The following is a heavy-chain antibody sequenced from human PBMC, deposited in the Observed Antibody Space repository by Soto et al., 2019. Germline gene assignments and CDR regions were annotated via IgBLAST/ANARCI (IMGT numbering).Heavy chain of an antibody. J-gene: IGHJ4*02. D-gene: IGHD6-19*01. Sequence: SETLSLTCTVSGGSISSSSYYWGWIRQPPGKGLEWIGSIYYRGSTYYNPSLKSRVTISVDTSKNQFSLKLSSVTAADTAVYYCARQSQWLVPLYFDYWGQGTLVTVSS. V-gene: IGHV4-39*01. CDR1: GGSISSSSYY. CDR3: ARQSQWLVPLYFDY. CDR2: IYYRGST.